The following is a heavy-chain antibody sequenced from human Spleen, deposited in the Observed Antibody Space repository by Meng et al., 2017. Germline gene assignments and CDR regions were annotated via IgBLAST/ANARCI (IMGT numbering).Heavy chain of an antibody. J-gene: IGHJ4*02. D-gene: IGHD5-18*01. CDR3: AKGYSYGLTHFDY. Sequence: GESLKISCAASGFTFSSYSMNWVRQAPGKGLEWVANVKEDGSEKHYVDSVKVRFTISRDNAKNSLYLYMSSLGAEDTAVYYCAKGYSYGLTHFDYWGQGTLVTVSS. CDR1: GFTFSSYS. V-gene: IGHV3-7*01. CDR2: VKEDGSEK.